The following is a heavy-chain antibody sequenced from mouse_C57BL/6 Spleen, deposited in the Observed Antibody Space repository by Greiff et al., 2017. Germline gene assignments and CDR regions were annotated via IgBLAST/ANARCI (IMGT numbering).Heavy chain of an antibody. J-gene: IGHJ2*01. Sequence: EVQLQQSGPELVKPGASVKISCKASGYSFTGYYMNWVKQSPEKSLEWIGEINPSTGGTTYNQKFKAKATLTVDKSSSTAYRQLKSLTSEDSAVYYCARSRRYLDYWGQGTTLTVSS. V-gene: IGHV1-42*01. CDR1: GYSFTGYY. CDR3: ARSRRYLDY. CDR2: INPSTGGT.